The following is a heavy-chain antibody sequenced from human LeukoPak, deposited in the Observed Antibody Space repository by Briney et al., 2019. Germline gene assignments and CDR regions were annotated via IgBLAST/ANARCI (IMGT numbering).Heavy chain of an antibody. D-gene: IGHD3-10*01. CDR1: GFTFSSYA. CDR2: ISGSGSST. J-gene: IGHJ6*02. CDR3: AKVMVRGTYYYYGMDV. Sequence: PGGSLRLSCAASGFTFSSYAMSWVRQAPGKGLEWVSGISGSGSSTYYADSVKGRFTISRDNSKNTLYLQMNSLRAEDTAIYYCAKVMVRGTYYYYGMDVWGQGTTVTVSS. V-gene: IGHV3-23*01.